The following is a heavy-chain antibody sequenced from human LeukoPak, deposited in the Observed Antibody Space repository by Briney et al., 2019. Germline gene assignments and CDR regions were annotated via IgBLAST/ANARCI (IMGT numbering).Heavy chain of an antibody. CDR3: ARDFCSRGSCYWRFDY. CDR2: TYYRSKWNN. V-gene: IGHV6-1*01. D-gene: IGHD2-15*01. J-gene: IGHJ4*02. Sequence: SQTLSLTCAISGDTVSSNSAAWNRIRQSPSRGLEWLGRTYYRSKWNNDYAVSVKSRITITPDTSKNQFSLHLNSVTPEDTAVYYCARDFCSRGSCYWRFDYWGQGTLVTVST. CDR1: GDTVSSNSAA.